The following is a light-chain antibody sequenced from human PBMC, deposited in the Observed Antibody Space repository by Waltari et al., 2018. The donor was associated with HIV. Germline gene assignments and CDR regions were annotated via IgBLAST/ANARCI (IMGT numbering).Light chain of an antibody. CDR2: GNS. J-gene: IGLJ2*01. V-gene: IGLV1-40*01. Sequence: QSVLTQPPSVSGAPGQRVTISCTGSSPNIGAGYDVNWYQQLPGTAPKLLIYGNSKRPSGVPDRFSGSKSGTSASLAITGLQAEDEADYYCQSYDSSLSGVVFGGGTKLTVL. CDR3: QSYDSSLSGVV. CDR1: SPNIGAGYD.